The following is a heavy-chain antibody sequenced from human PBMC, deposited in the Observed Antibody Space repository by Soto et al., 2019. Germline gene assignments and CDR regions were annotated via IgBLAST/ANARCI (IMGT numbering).Heavy chain of an antibody. CDR1: GFTFSSYG. V-gene: IGHV3-33*01. J-gene: IGHJ4*02. CDR3: ARDNIVVVPAAAFDY. Sequence: LRLSCAASGFTFSSYGMHWVRQAPGKGLEWVAVIWYDGSNKYYADSVKGRFTISRDNSKNTLYLQMNSLRAEDTAVYYCARDNIVVVPAAAFDYWGQGTLVTVSS. D-gene: IGHD2-2*01. CDR2: IWYDGSNK.